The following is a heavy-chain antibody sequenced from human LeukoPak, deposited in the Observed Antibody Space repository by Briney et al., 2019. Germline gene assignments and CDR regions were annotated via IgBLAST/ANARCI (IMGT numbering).Heavy chain of an antibody. CDR2: ISAYNGNT. D-gene: IGHD3-10*01. CDR3: ARLGWFGELPHNWFDP. Sequence: GASVKVSCKASGYTFTNYGISWVRQAPGQGLEWMGWISAYNGNTNYAQKLQGRVTMTTDTSTSTAYMELRSLRSDDTAVYYCARLGWFGELPHNWFDPWGQGTLVTVSS. CDR1: GYTFTNYG. V-gene: IGHV1-18*01. J-gene: IGHJ5*02.